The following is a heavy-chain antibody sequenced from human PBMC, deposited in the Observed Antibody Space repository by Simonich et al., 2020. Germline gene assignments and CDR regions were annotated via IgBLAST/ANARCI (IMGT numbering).Heavy chain of an antibody. CDR3: ARDFRLQLVEIGTYYYYGMDV. CDR1: GFTFSSYE. V-gene: IGHV3-48*03. D-gene: IGHD6-6*01. CDR2: ISSSGSTI. Sequence: EVQLVESGGGLVQPGGSLRLSCAASGFTFSSYEMNWVRQVPGKGLEWVSYISSSGSTIYYADSVKGRFTIPKNKAKNSLYLQMNSLRAEDTAVYYCARDFRLQLVEIGTYYYYGMDVWGQGTTVTVSS. J-gene: IGHJ6*02.